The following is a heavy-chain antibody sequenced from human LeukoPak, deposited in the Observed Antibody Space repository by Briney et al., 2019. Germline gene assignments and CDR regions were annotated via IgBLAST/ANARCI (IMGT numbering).Heavy chain of an antibody. J-gene: IGHJ4*02. CDR1: GFTFSSYG. CDR3: AKDRPFYDY. V-gene: IGHV3-30*18. D-gene: IGHD6-6*01. Sequence: PGGSLRLSCAASGFTFSSYGMHWVRQAPGKGLEWVAVISYDGSNKYYADSVKGRFTISRDNSKNTLYLQMNSLRAEDTAVYYCAKDRPFYDYWGQGTLVTVSS. CDR2: ISYDGSNK.